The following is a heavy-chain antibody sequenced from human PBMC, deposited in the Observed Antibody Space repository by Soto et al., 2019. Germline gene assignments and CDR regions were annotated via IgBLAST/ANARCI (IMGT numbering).Heavy chain of an antibody. Sequence: QVQLQESGPGLVKPSETLSLTCTVSGDSISSYYWSWIRQPPGKGLEWIAYIYYSGTTNYNPSLRSRVTISVDTSKNQFSLRLSSVTAADTAVYYCARHKEIVATVSLDQWGQGTLVTVSA. D-gene: IGHD5-12*01. CDR2: IYYSGTT. J-gene: IGHJ4*02. V-gene: IGHV4-59*08. CDR1: GDSISSYY. CDR3: ARHKEIVATVSLDQ.